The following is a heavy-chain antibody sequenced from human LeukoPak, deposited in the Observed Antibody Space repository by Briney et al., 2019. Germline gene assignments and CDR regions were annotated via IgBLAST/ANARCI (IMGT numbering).Heavy chain of an antibody. V-gene: IGHV3-23*01. J-gene: IGHJ4*02. CDR1: GFTFSNYG. CDR2: ISGSGGDT. D-gene: IGHD3-16*01. Sequence: GGSLRLSCAASGFTFSNYGMTWVRQAPGKGLEWVSGISGSGGDTYYADSVKGRFTISRDNPKSTLYLQMNTLRAEDTAVYYCAKNRGDLMSSRVGCDYWGQGALVTVSS. CDR3: AKNRGDLMSSRVGCDY.